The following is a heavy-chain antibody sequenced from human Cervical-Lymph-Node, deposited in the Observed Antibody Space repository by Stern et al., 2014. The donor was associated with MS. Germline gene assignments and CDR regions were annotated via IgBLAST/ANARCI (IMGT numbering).Heavy chain of an antibody. CDR1: GASISTDNW. J-gene: IGHJ4*02. CDR3: ARDFEFQLLCD. D-gene: IGHD2-2*01. Sequence: QLQLQESGPGLVKPSGTLSLTCAVSGASISTDNWWSWVRKPPGKGLEWIGEVYHSGISNYNPSLKSRVTMSVDESKNQFSLRLTSVTAADTAVYYCARDFEFQLLCDWGQGALVTVSS. CDR2: VYHSGIS. V-gene: IGHV4-4*02.